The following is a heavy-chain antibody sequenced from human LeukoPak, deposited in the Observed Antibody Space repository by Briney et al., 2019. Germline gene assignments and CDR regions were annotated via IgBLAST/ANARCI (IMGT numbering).Heavy chain of an antibody. D-gene: IGHD3-10*01. J-gene: IGHJ4*02. V-gene: IGHV4-59*08. Sequence: SETLSLTCTVSGASISSYYWSWIRQPPGKGLEWIGYISYSGSTNYNPSLKSRLTISADTSKNQVSLTLSSVTAADTAVYYCARHPELYFFDYWGQGTLVTVSS. CDR2: ISYSGST. CDR3: ARHPELYFFDY. CDR1: GASISSYY.